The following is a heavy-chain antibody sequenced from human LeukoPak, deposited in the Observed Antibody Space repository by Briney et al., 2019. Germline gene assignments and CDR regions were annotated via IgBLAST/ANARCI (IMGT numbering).Heavy chain of an antibody. V-gene: IGHV3-64D*06. CDR3: VRGSYGDAGYFQH. Sequence: GGSMRLSSSASGFTFSSYAMHWVRQAPGKGLEYVSAISSNGGSTYYADSVKGRFTISRDNSKNTLYLQMSSPRAEDTAVYYCVRGSYGDAGYFQHWGQGTLVTVSS. CDR2: ISSNGGST. D-gene: IGHD4-17*01. CDR1: GFTFSSYA. J-gene: IGHJ1*01.